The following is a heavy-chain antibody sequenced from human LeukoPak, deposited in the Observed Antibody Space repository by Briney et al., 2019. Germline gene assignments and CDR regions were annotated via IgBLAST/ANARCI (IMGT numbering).Heavy chain of an antibody. D-gene: IGHD3-10*01. CDR3: ARDLYYGSGPWEYYFDY. V-gene: IGHV3-48*03. CDR2: ISSSGGTI. J-gene: IGHJ4*02. Sequence: GGSLRLSCAASGFTFSSYEMNWVRQAPGEGLEWVSYISSSGGTINYADSVKGRFTISRDNAKNSLYLQMNSLRAEDTAVYYCARDLYYGSGPWEYYFDYWGQGTLVTVSS. CDR1: GFTFSSYE.